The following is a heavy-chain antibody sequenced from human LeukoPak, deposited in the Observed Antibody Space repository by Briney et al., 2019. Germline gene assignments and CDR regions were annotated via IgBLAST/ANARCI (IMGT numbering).Heavy chain of an antibody. V-gene: IGHV5-51*01. CDR1: GYSFTSYW. Sequence: ESVKISCKGSGYSFTSYWIAWVRQMPGKGLEWMGIIYPGDSDTRYSPSFQGQVTTSADKSISTAYLRWSSLKASDTAMYYCARRGELDAYFDYWGQGTLVTVS. CDR3: ARRGELDAYFDY. D-gene: IGHD1-26*01. CDR2: IYPGDSDT. J-gene: IGHJ4*02.